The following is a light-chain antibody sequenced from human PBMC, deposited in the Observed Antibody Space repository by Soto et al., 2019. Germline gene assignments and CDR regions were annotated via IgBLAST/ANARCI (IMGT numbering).Light chain of an antibody. Sequence: EVVLTQSPATLSLSPGERATLSCGASLSVRSNYLAWYQQRPGLAPRLLIYDASTRATGIPDRFSGSGSGTDFTLTISRLEPEDFGVYYWQQYGSSPRTFGQGTKLEIK. CDR3: QQYGSSPRT. V-gene: IGKV3D-20*01. J-gene: IGKJ2*01. CDR1: LSVRSNY. CDR2: DAS.